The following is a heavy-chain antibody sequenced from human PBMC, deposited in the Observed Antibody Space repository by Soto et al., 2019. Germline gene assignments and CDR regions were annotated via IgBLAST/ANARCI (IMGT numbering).Heavy chain of an antibody. V-gene: IGHV3-11*01. J-gene: IGHJ6*03. CDR3: ARSTDYYYMDV. CDR1: GFTFSDYY. CDR2: ISSSGSTI. Sequence: GGSLRLSCAASGFTFSDYYMSRIRQAPGKGLKWVSYISSSGSTIYYADPVKGRLTISRDNAKNSLYLQMNSLRAEDTDVYYCARSTDYYYMDVWGKGTTVTVSS.